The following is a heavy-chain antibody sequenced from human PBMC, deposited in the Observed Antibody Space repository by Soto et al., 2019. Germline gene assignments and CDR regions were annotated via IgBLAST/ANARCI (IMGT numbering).Heavy chain of an antibody. CDR3: ARDGVGDTVFFGYLDY. CDR2: IFSGGST. CDR1: GFIVSYNY. J-gene: IGHJ4*02. V-gene: IGHV3-53*01. Sequence: GGSLRLSCAASGFIVSYNYMSWVRQVPGKGLGWVSTIFSGGSTYHADSVKGRFTISRDNSKNTLYLQMDSLRPEDTAVYYCARDGVGDTVFFGYLDYWGQGALVTVSS. D-gene: IGHD1-26*01.